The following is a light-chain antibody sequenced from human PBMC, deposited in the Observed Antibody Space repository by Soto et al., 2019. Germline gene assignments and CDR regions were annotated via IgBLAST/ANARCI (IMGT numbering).Light chain of an antibody. V-gene: IGKV1-39*01. CDR2: TAS. Sequence: DIQMTQSPSSLSASVGDRVTITCRASQSIISYLNWYQQKPGKAPKLLIYTASNLQSGVSSRLSGSGSGTDFTLTISSLQPEDFATYYCQQGYSTPLTFGGGTKVDI. CDR3: QQGYSTPLT. CDR1: QSIISY. J-gene: IGKJ4*01.